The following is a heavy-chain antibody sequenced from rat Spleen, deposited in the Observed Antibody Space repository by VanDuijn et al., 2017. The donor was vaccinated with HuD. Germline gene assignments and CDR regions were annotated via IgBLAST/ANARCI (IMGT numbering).Heavy chain of an antibody. CDR1: GYSITSNY. J-gene: IGHJ2*01. CDR2: ISYSGST. Sequence: EVQLQASGPGLVRPSQSLSLTCSVTGYSITSNYWVWIRKFPGNKMEWIGHISYSGSTSYNPSLKSRISITRDTSKNQFFLQLNSVTTEDTATYYCARYQLRRAYYFDYWGQGVMVTVSS. V-gene: IGHV3-1*01. D-gene: IGHD1-11*01. CDR3: ARYQLRRAYYFDY.